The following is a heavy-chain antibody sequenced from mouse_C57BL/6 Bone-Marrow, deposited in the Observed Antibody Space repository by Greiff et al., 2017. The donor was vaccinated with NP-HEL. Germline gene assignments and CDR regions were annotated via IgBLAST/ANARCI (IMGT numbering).Heavy chain of an antibody. CDR2: IDPSDSYP. CDR1: GYTFTSYW. V-gene: IGHV1-59*01. CDR3: ASKDY. J-gene: IGHJ2*01. Sequence: QVHVKQPGAELVRPGTSVKLSCKASGYTFTSYWMHWVKQRPGQGLEWIGVIDPSDSYPNYNQKFKGKATLTVDTSSSTAYMQLSSLTSEDSAVYYCASKDYWGQGTTLTVSS.